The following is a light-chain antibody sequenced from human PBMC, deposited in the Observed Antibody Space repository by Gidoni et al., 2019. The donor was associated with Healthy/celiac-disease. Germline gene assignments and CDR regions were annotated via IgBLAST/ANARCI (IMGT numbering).Light chain of an antibody. V-gene: IGLV2-23*01. Sequence: QSALTQPASVSGSPGQSITISCTGTSSDVGSYNLVSWYQQHPGNAPNLMIYEGSKRPSGASNRFSGSKSGNTASLTITGLQAEDDADYYCCSYAGSSTYVFGTGTKVTVL. CDR1: SSDVGSYNL. CDR3: CSYAGSSTYV. CDR2: EGS. J-gene: IGLJ1*01.